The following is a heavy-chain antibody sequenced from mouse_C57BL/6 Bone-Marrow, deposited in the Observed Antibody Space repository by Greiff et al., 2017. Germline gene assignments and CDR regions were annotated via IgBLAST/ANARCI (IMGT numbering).Heavy chain of an antibody. Sequence: QVQLQQPGAELVKPGASVKLSCKASGYTFTSYWMQWVKQRPGQGLEWIGEVAPSDSYTTYNQKFKGKATLTVSTSSSTAYMQLSSLASEASAVYYGARPITTVVATGYWYFDVWGTGTTVTGSS. V-gene: IGHV1-50*01. CDR1: GYTFTSYW. J-gene: IGHJ1*03. CDR3: ARPITTVVATGYWYFDV. D-gene: IGHD1-1*01. CDR2: VAPSDSYT.